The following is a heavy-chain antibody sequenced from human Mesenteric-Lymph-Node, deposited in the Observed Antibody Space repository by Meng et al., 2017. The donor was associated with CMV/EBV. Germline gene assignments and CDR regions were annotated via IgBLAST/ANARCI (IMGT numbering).Heavy chain of an antibody. CDR2: VHYTGSI. V-gene: IGHV4-39*01. D-gene: IGHD6-19*01. J-gene: IGHJ5*02. Sequence: QVRASGPEQVKPSGTLSPPCTVSGASCSSFYCWGWIRQPPGRGLEWIGSVHYTGSIYYSPSLKSRVTVSVDTSKNQFSLRLTSVTAADTAVYYCARPFPSWQSPRLDPFGAWGQGTLVTVSS. CDR3: ARPFPSWQSPRLDPFGA. CDR1: GASCSSFYC.